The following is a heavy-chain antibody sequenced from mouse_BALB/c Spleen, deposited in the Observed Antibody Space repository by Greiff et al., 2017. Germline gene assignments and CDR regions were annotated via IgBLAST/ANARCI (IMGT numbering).Heavy chain of an antibody. CDR2: ISCYNGAT. CDR1: GYSFTGYY. CDR3: ASTRGNDYYAMDY. Sequence: LVKTGASVKISCKASGYSFTGYYMHWVKQSHGKSLEWIGYISCYNGATSYNQKFKGKATFTVDTSSSTAYMQFNSLTSEDSAVYYCASTRGNDYYAMDYWGQGTSVTVSS. J-gene: IGHJ4*01. D-gene: IGHD2-2*01. V-gene: IGHV1S34*01.